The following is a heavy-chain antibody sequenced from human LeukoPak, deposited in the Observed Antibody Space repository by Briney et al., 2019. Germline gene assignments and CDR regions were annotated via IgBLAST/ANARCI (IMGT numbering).Heavy chain of an antibody. CDR3: ARHRYRSGAGDY. CDR1: GGSISSYY. V-gene: IGHV4-59*08. J-gene: IGHJ4*02. Sequence: KASETLSLTCTVSGGSISSYYWSWIRQPPGKGLEWIGYIYYSGSTNYNPSLKSRVTISVDTSKNQFSLKLSSVTAADTAVYYCARHRYRSGAGDYWGQGTLVTVSS. D-gene: IGHD6-19*01. CDR2: IYYSGST.